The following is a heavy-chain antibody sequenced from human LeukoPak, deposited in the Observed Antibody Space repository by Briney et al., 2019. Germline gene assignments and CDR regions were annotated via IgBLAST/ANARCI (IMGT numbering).Heavy chain of an antibody. J-gene: IGHJ4*02. V-gene: IGHV4-31*03. D-gene: IGHD1-14*01. CDR2: IYYSGST. Sequence: SETLSLTCTVSGGSISSGGYYWSWIRQHPGKGLEWIGYIYYSGSTYYNPSLKSRVTISVDTSENQFSLKLTSVTAADTAVYYCARSPEYYFDYWGQGTLVTVSS. CDR3: ARSPEYYFDY. CDR1: GGSISSGGYY.